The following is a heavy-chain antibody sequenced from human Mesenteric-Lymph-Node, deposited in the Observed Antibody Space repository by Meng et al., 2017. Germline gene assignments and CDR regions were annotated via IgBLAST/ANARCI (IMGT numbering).Heavy chain of an antibody. Sequence: QVQLKQWGAEVLKPSDTLSLTCAVYGGSLSGYYWSWIRQPPGKGLEWMGEVYHNGVTKYSPSLRSRVVISIDTSKNQFSLNLRSVSAADTAMYYCARGGATPMIIKYWGPGTLVTVSS. D-gene: IGHD3-10*01. CDR1: GGSLSGYY. J-gene: IGHJ4*02. CDR3: ARGGATPMIIKY. CDR2: VYHNGVT. V-gene: IGHV4-34*02.